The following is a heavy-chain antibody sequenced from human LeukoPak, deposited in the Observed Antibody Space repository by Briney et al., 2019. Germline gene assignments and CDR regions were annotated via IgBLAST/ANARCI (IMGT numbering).Heavy chain of an antibody. V-gene: IGHV4-4*07. CDR1: GGSFSPYY. CDR3: ARGPELSISGAGSFDS. D-gene: IGHD6-13*01. J-gene: IGHJ4*02. Sequence: SETLSLTCSVSGGSFSPYYWSWLRQSAGKGLEWLGRIYTSGSTNYNPSLKSRVTMSVDTSQNQFSLKLNSVTAADTAVYYCARGPELSISGAGSFDSWGQGTLVTVSS. CDR2: IYTSGST.